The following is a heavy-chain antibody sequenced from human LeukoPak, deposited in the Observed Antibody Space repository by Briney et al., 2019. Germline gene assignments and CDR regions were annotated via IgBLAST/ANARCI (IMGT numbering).Heavy chain of an antibody. CDR2: IIPIFGTA. Sequence: SVKVSCKASGGTFSSYAISWERQAPGQGLEWMGGIIPIFGTANYAQKFQGRVTITADESTSTAYMELSSLRSEDTAVYYCARKHVVPAASVFWFDPWGQGTLVTVSS. CDR1: GGTFSSYA. D-gene: IGHD2-2*01. V-gene: IGHV1-69*01. J-gene: IGHJ5*02. CDR3: ARKHVVPAASVFWFDP.